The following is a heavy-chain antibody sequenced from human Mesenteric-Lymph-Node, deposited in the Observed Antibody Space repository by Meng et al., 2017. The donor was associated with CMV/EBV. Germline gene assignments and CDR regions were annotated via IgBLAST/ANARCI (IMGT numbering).Heavy chain of an antibody. CDR2: ISSSGSTI. CDR3: ARDILSYDYSNYYYGMDV. Sequence: GGSLRLSCAASGFTFSSYEMNWVRQAPGKGLEWVSYISSSGSTIYYADSVKGRFTISRDNAKNSLYLQMNSLRAEDTAVYYCARDILSYDYSNYYYGMDVWGQGTTVTVSS. D-gene: IGHD4-11*01. CDR1: GFTFSSYE. J-gene: IGHJ6*02. V-gene: IGHV3-48*03.